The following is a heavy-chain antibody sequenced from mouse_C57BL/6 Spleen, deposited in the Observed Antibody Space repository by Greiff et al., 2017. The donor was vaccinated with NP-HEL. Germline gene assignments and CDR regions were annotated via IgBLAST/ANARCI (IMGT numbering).Heavy chain of an antibody. Sequence: QVQLQQPGAELVKPGASVKLSCKASGYTFTSYWMHWVKQRPGQGLEWIGMIHPNSGSTNYNEKFKSKATLTVDKSSSTAYMQRSSLTSEDSAVYYCARVYDYDVYYAMDYWGQGTSVTVSS. CDR2: IHPNSGST. CDR1: GYTFTSYW. CDR3: ARVYDYDVYYAMDY. V-gene: IGHV1-64*01. D-gene: IGHD2-4*01. J-gene: IGHJ4*01.